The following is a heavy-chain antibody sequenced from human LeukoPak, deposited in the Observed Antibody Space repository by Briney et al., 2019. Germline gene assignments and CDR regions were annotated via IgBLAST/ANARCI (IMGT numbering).Heavy chain of an antibody. D-gene: IGHD2-15*01. CDR2: INSDGSST. J-gene: IGHJ4*02. CDR1: GFTFSSYW. Sequence: GGSLRLSCAASGFTFSSYWMHWVRHAPGKGLVWVSRINSDGSSTSYADSVKGRFTISRDSSKNTLFLQMNRLRPEDAAVYYCAKAPVTTCRGAFCYPFDYWGLGTLVTVSS. CDR3: AKAPVTTCRGAFCYPFDY. V-gene: IGHV3-74*01.